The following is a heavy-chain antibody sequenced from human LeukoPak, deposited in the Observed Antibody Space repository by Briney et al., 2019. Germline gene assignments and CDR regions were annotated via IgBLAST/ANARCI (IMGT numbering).Heavy chain of an antibody. CDR2: ISSSGSTI. CDR1: GFTFSDYY. J-gene: IGHJ4*02. V-gene: IGHV3-11*04. CDR3: ARESPQLSSFDY. Sequence: GSLRLSCAASGFTFSDYYMSWIRQAPGKGLEWVSYISSSGSTIYYADSVKGRFTISRDNAKNSLYLQMNSLRAEDTAVYYCARESPQLSSFDYWGQGTLVTVSS. D-gene: IGHD2-2*01.